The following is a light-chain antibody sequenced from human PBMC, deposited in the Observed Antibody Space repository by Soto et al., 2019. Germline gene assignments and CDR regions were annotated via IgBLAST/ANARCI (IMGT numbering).Light chain of an antibody. CDR3: QHYNNWLGT. J-gene: IGKJ4*01. V-gene: IGKV3-15*01. Sequence: EIVMTQSPATLSVSRGERATLSCRANQAISSNLAWYQQKPGQAPRLLIYGASTRATGIPDRFSGSGSGTEFTLTISSLXSEXFAVYYCQHYNNWLGTFGGGTKVEIK. CDR2: GAS. CDR1: QAISSN.